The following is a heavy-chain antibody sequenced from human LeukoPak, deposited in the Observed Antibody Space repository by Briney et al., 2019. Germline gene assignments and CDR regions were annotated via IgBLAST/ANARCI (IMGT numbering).Heavy chain of an antibody. CDR2: IYYTGST. CDR3: ARLRQRAPMGRGGYERLFYFEY. Sequence: SETLSLTCSVSGDSISSSGFYWGWIRQAPGKGLDWIGSIYYTGSTYYNPSLKSRVIMSVDTSKTQFSLKLSSVTAAGTAVYYCARLRQRAPMGRGGYERLFYFEYWGQGIQVTVSS. D-gene: IGHD5-12*01. CDR1: GDSISSSGFY. V-gene: IGHV4-39*01. J-gene: IGHJ4*02.